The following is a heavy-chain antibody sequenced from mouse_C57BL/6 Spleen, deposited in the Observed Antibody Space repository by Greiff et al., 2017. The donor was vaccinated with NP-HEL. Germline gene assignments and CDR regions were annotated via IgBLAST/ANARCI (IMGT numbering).Heavy chain of an antibody. J-gene: IGHJ2*01. CDR2: IYPGSGST. CDR1: GYTFPSYW. CDR3: ARSRGSSPFDY. V-gene: IGHV1-55*01. Sequence: QVQLQQPGAELVKPGASVKMSRKASGYTFPSYWITWVKQRPGQGPEWVGDIYPGSGSTNYNEKFKSKATLTVDTSSSTAYMQLSSLTSEDSAVYYCARSRGSSPFDYWGQGTTLTVSS. D-gene: IGHD1-1*01.